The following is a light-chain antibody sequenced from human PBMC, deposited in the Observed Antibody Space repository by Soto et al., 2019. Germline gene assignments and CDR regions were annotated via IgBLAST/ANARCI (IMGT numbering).Light chain of an antibody. J-gene: IGLJ2*01. CDR2: DVN. CDR1: SSDVGGYDF. CDR3: CSYAGRYTWI. V-gene: IGLV2-11*01. Sequence: QSALTQPRSVSGSPGQSVTISCTRTSSDVGGYDFLSWYQQHPGKAPQLMISDVNKRPSGVPDRFSGSKSGNTASLTISGLQAEDEADYYCCSYAGRYTWIFGGGTKLTVL.